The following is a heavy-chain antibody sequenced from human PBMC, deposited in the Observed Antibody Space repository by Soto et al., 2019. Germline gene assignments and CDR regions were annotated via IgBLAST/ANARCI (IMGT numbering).Heavy chain of an antibody. CDR3: ARGADCSSTSCPDPRADWFDP. J-gene: IGHJ5*02. Sequence: ASVKVSCKASGYTFTSYYMHWVRQAPGQGLEWMGIINPSGGSTSYAQKFQGRVTMTRDTSTSTVYMELSSLRSEDTAVYYCARGADCSSTSCPDPRADWFDPWGQGTLVTVSS. D-gene: IGHD2-2*01. CDR1: GYTFTSYY. CDR2: INPSGGST. V-gene: IGHV1-46*03.